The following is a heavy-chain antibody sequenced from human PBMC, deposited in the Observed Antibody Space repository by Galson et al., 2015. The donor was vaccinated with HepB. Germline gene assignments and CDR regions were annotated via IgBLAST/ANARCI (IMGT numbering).Heavy chain of an antibody. V-gene: IGHV3-23*01. CDR2: ISGSGVST. Sequence: SLRLSCAASGFTFSNYAMSWVRQAAGKGLEWVSAISGSGVSTYYADSVKGRFTISRDNSKNTLYLQMNSLRAEDTAVYYCAKLSGNDFWNGYHPEDWGQGTLVTVSS. CDR1: GFTFSNYA. J-gene: IGHJ4*02. CDR3: AKLSGNDFWNGYHPED. D-gene: IGHD3-3*01.